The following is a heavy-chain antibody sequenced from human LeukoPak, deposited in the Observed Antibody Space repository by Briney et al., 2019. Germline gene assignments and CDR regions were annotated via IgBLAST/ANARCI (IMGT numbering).Heavy chain of an antibody. V-gene: IGHV4-59*08. CDR1: GGSISSYY. CDR2: IYYSGST. J-gene: IGHJ6*02. D-gene: IGHD6-19*01. Sequence: SETLSLTCTVSGGSISSYYWSWIRQPPGKGLEWIGYIYYSGSTNYNPSLKSRVTISVDTSKNQFSLKLSSVTAADTAVYYCARHPELAVAGPEHSTYGMDVWGQGTTVTVSS. CDR3: ARHPELAVAGPEHSTYGMDV.